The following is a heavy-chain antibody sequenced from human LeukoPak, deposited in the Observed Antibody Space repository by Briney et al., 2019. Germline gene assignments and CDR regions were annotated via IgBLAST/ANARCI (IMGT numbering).Heavy chain of an antibody. V-gene: IGHV1-18*01. CDR2: TSAYNGNT. J-gene: IGHJ4*02. CDR3: ARGRTYSGSFLNYFDY. D-gene: IGHD1-26*01. CDR1: GYTFTSYG. Sequence: GASVKVSCKASGYTFTSYGISWVRQAPGQGLEWMGWTSAYNGNTNYAQKLQGRVTMTTDTSTSTAYMELRSLRSDDTAVYYCARGRTYSGSFLNYFDYWGQGTLVTVSS.